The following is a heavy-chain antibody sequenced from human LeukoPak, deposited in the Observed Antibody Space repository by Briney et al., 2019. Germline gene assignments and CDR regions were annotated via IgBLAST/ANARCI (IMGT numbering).Heavy chain of an antibody. V-gene: IGHV3-33*01. CDR3: ARTEKTDDAFDL. D-gene: IGHD1-1*01. J-gene: IGHJ3*01. Sequence: GRALRLSCAASGFSLSSHGIHWVRQSPGKGLEWVAVNWYDGSNEDYVDSVKGRFTVSRDHSTNTVSLQMNSLRVEDTGLYYCARTEKTDDAFDLWGQGTTVIVAS. CDR2: NWYDGSNE. CDR1: GFSLSSHG.